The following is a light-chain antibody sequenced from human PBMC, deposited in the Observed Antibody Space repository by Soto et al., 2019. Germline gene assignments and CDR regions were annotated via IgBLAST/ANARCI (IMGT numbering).Light chain of an antibody. CDR1: QSVSSN. CDR3: QQYSNWPET. Sequence: EILMTQYPATLSVSPGERATLSCRASQSVSSNLAWYQQKPGQAPRLLIYGASTRATGIPARFSGSGSGTELTLTISSLQSEDFAVYYCQQYSNWPETFGQGTKVDIK. CDR2: GAS. V-gene: IGKV3-15*01. J-gene: IGKJ1*01.